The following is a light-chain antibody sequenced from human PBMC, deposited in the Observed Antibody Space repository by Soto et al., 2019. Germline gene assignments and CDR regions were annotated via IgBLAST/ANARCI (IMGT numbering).Light chain of an antibody. J-gene: IGKJ4*01. V-gene: IGKV1-39*01. Sequence: DIPMTQSPSSLSASVGDRVTITCRSSQSISTYLHWYQQKPGKAPNLLIYPASTLQSGVPSRFSGSGSGTDFTLTISSLEPEDFATYFCQHGYSTPLTFGGGTKVDIK. CDR2: PAS. CDR1: QSISTY. CDR3: QHGYSTPLT.